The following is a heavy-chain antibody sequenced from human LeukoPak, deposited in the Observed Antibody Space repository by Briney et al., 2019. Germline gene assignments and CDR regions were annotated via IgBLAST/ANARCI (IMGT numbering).Heavy chain of an antibody. Sequence: ASVKVSCKASGYTFTSYYMHWVRQAPGQGLEWMGIINPSGGSTSYAQKFQGWVTMTRDTSISTAYMELSRLRSDDTAVYYCARAALRIVGATVHFDYWGQGTLVTVSS. J-gene: IGHJ4*02. V-gene: IGHV1-46*01. CDR2: INPSGGST. CDR1: GYTFTSYY. CDR3: ARAALRIVGATVHFDY. D-gene: IGHD1-26*01.